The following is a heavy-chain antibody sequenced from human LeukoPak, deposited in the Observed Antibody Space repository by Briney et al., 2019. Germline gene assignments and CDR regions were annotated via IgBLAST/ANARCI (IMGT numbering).Heavy chain of an antibody. CDR1: GGSFSGYY. CDR3: ARVMTYYDILTGYNPSGALDI. D-gene: IGHD3-9*01. J-gene: IGHJ3*02. CDR2: INHSGST. Sequence: KPSETLSLTCAVYGGSFSGYYWNWIRQPPGKGLEWIGEINHSGSTNYNPSLKSRVTISVDTSKNQFSLKLSSVTAADTAVYYCARVMTYYDILTGYNPSGALDIWGQGTMVTVSS. V-gene: IGHV4-34*01.